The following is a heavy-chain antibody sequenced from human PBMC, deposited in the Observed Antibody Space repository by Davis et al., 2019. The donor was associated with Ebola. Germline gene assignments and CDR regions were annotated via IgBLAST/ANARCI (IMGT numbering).Heavy chain of an antibody. CDR3: ARGLRVRTVTHTRYYYYGMDV. Sequence: MPSETLSLTCAVYGGSFSGYYWSWIRQPPGKGLEWIGEINHSGSTNYNPSLKSRVTISVDTSKNQFSLKLSSVTAADTAVYYCARGLRVRTVTHTRYYYYGMDVWGQGTTVTVSS. V-gene: IGHV4-34*01. CDR2: INHSGST. D-gene: IGHD4-11*01. J-gene: IGHJ6*02. CDR1: GGSFSGYY.